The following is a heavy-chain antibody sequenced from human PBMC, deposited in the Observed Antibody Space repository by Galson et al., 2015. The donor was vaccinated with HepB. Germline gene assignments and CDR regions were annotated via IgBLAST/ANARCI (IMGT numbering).Heavy chain of an antibody. CDR3: ARGHQVLSGSQLLSGVGYYFDY. J-gene: IGHJ4*01. D-gene: IGHD2-2*01. Sequence: SLRLSCAASGFTFSSYWMSWVRQAPGKGLEWVANIKQDGSEKYYVDSVKGRFTISRDNANNSLYLQMNSLRAEDTAVYYCARGHQVLSGSQLLSGVGYYFDYWGHGTLVTASS. V-gene: IGHV3-7*01. CDR1: GFTFSSYW. CDR2: IKQDGSEK.